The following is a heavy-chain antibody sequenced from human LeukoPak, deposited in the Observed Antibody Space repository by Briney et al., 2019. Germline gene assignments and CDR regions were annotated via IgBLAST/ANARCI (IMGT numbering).Heavy chain of an antibody. CDR3: AGGGFGEAYYYYYMDV. V-gene: IGHV3-30*03. CDR2: ISYDGSNK. CDR1: GFTFSSYG. D-gene: IGHD3-10*01. Sequence: GGSLRLSCAASGFTFSSYGMHWVRQAPGKGLEWVAVISYDGSNKYYADSVKGRFTISRDNSKNTRYLQMNSLRAEDTAVYYCAGGGFGEAYYYYYMDVWGKGTTVTVSS. J-gene: IGHJ6*03.